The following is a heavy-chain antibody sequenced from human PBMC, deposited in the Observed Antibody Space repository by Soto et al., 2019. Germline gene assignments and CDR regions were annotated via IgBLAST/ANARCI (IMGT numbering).Heavy chain of an antibody. CDR1: GDTSTSYH. CDR2: INPHGQSP. D-gene: IGHD3-3*01. V-gene: IGHV1-46*01. Sequence: APVQVSGSGAGDTSTSYHRMWVRQATRQGLEGMGVINPHGQSPKYAQKFRGRVTMTRDTSRRTVYMELRSLRSDDTAIYYCARSSGGNFGIIIEGSNWFDPWGQGTLVTV. J-gene: IGHJ5*02. CDR3: ARSSGGNFGIIIEGSNWFDP.